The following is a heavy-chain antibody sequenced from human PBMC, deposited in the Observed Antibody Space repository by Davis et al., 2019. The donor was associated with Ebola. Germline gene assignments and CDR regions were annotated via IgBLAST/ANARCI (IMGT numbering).Heavy chain of an antibody. CDR2: IYYSGST. Sequence: PGGSLRLSCTVSGGSISSYYWSWIRQPPGKGLEWIGYIYYSGSTNYNPSLKSRVTISVDTSKNQFSLKLSSVTAADTAVYYCARDTQGYDYWGQGTLVTVSS. CDR1: GGSISSYY. CDR3: ARDTQGYDY. V-gene: IGHV4-59*01. J-gene: IGHJ4*02. D-gene: IGHD6-13*01.